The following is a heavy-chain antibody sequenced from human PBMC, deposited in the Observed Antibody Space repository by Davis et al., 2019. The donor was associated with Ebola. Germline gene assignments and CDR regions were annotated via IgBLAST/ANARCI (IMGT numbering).Heavy chain of an antibody. Sequence: GESLKISCAASGFIFSSYSMNWVRQAPGKGLEWVSYIRSSSSAVYYADSVKGRFTISRDNAKNSLYLQMNSLRDEDTAVYYCAREGVIPAADDAFDIWGQGTMVTVSS. D-gene: IGHD2-2*01. V-gene: IGHV3-48*02. CDR2: IRSSSSAV. CDR1: GFIFSSYS. J-gene: IGHJ3*02. CDR3: AREGVIPAADDAFDI.